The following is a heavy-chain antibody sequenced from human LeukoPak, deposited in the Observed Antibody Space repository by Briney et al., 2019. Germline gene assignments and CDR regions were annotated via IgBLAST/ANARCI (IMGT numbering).Heavy chain of an antibody. CDR2: IYHSGSA. J-gene: IGHJ5*02. CDR3: ARADNGGFDP. D-gene: IGHD4-17*01. Sequence: PSETLSLTCTVSGYSISSGYYWGWIRQPPGKGLEWIGNIYHSGSAYYNPSLKSRVTISVDTSKNQFSLKVSSVTAADTAVYYCARADNGGFDPWGQGTLVTVSS. V-gene: IGHV4-38-2*02. CDR1: GYSISSGYY.